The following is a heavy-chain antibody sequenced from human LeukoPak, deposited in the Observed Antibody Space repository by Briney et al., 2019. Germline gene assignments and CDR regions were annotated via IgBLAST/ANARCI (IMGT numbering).Heavy chain of an antibody. CDR3: ARAGSYYRLGY. D-gene: IGHD1-26*01. Sequence: ASQTLSLTCTVSGGSICSGGYYWSWIRQHPGKGLEWIGYIYYSGSTYYNPSLKSRVTISVDTSKNQFSLKLSSVTAADTAVYYCARAGSYYRLGYWGQGTLVTVSS. CDR2: IYYSGST. J-gene: IGHJ4*02. CDR1: GGSICSGGYY. V-gene: IGHV4-31*03.